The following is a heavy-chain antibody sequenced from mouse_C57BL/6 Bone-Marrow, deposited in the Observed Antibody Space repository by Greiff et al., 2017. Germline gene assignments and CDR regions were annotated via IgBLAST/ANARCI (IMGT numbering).Heavy chain of an antibody. V-gene: IGHV1-39*01. CDR3: AREEYYYGSSPFDY. CDR1: GYSFTDYN. J-gene: IGHJ2*01. D-gene: IGHD1-1*01. Sequence: VQLKESGPELVKPGASVKISCKASGYSFTDYNMNWVKQSNGKSLEWIGVINPNYGTTSYNQKFRGKATLTVDQSSSTAYMQLNSLTSEDSAVYYCAREEYYYGSSPFDYWGQGTTLTVSS. CDR2: INPNYGTT.